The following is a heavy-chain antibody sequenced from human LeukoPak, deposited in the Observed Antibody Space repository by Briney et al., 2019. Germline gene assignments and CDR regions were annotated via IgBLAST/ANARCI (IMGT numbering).Heavy chain of an antibody. D-gene: IGHD2-2*01. CDR1: GYTFTSYG. V-gene: IGHV1-18*01. Sequence: ASVKVSFKASGYTFTSYGISWVRQAPGQGLEWMGWISAYNGNTNYAQKLQGRVTMTTDTSTSTAYMELRSLRSDDTTVYYCARAGGIVVVPAAPNDYWGQGTLVTVSS. J-gene: IGHJ4*02. CDR3: ARAGGIVVVPAAPNDY. CDR2: ISAYNGNT.